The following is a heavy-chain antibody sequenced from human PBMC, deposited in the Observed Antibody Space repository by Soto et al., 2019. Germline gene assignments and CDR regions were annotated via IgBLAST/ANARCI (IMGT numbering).Heavy chain of an antibody. Sequence: SENLFATFGVYGGALSGYYWDWIRPPPGKGLEWIGFVYYSGGTNYNPSLKSRVTISIDKSNNQFSLRLRSVTAADTAVYYCARTESSSWSFLYYGMDVCGQGNTVTV. V-gene: IGHV4-34*11. D-gene: IGHD6-13*01. CDR2: VYYSGGT. CDR1: GGALSGYY. CDR3: ARTESSSWSFLYYGMDV. J-gene: IGHJ6*02.